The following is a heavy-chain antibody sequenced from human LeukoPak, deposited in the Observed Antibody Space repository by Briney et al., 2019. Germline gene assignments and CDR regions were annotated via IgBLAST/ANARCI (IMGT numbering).Heavy chain of an antibody. V-gene: IGHV4-39*07. CDR1: GGSISCSGYY. Sequence: SETLSLTCTVSGGSISCSGYYWGWVRQPPGKELEWIGSIYYSGSSHYNPSLKSRVSMSRDTAKNQFSLNLSSVTAADTAVYYCARDLNTDDAFDIWGQGTMVTVSS. D-gene: IGHD2-2*02. CDR3: ARDLNTDDAFDI. CDR2: IYYSGSS. J-gene: IGHJ3*02.